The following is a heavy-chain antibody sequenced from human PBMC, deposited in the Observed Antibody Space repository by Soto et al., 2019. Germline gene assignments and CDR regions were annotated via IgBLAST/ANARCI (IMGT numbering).Heavy chain of an antibody. CDR2: IDWDDDK. V-gene: IGHV2-70*12. D-gene: IGHD3-9*01. CDR1: GFSLSTSGMC. CDR3: ARSLGVYYDILTGYQANWFDP. J-gene: IGHJ5*02. Sequence: SGPTLVNPTQTLTLTCTFSGFSLSTSGMCVSWIRQPPGKALEWLARIDWDDDKYYSTSLKTRLTISKDTSKNQVVLTMTNMDPVDTATYYCARSLGVYYDILTGYQANWFDPWGQGTLVTVSS.